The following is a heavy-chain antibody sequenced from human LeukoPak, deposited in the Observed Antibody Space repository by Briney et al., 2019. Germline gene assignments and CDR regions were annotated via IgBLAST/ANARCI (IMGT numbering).Heavy chain of an antibody. J-gene: IGHJ4*02. V-gene: IGHV3-23*01. CDR2: ISDCGDIT. D-gene: IGHD6-19*01. CDR3: AKDARRSDGWYFFDH. CDR1: GFAFSSQA. Sequence: GGSLRLSCAASGFAFSSQAMGWVSQAPGKGLEWVSVISDCGDITYYADSVKGRFTISRDNSKNTLYLQMISLRAGDTAVYYCAKDARRSDGWYFFDHWGRGTLVTVSS.